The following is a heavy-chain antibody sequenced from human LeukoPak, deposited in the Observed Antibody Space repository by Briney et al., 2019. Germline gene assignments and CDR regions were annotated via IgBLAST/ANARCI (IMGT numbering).Heavy chain of an antibody. Sequence: SETLSLTCTVSGGSISSYYLRWIRQPPGKGLEWIGYIYYSGSTNYNPSLKSRVTISVDTSKNQFSLKLSSVTAADTAVYYCARGYDYGGKVRLYYFDYWGQGTLVTVSS. V-gene: IGHV4-59*01. CDR2: IYYSGST. D-gene: IGHD4-23*01. CDR3: ARGYDYGGKVRLYYFDY. CDR1: GGSISSYY. J-gene: IGHJ4*02.